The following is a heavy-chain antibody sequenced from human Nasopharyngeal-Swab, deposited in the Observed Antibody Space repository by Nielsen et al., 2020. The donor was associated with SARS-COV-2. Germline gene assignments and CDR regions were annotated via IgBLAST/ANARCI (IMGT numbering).Heavy chain of an antibody. V-gene: IGHV4-34*01. CDR1: GGSFSGYY. CDR3: ARVGVTTQAGMDV. Sequence: GSLRLSCAVYGGSFSGYYWSWIRQPPGKGLEWIGEINHSGSTNYNPSLKSRVTISVDTSKNQFSLKLSSVTAADTAVYYCARVGVTTQAGMDVWGQGTTVTVSS. D-gene: IGHD4-17*01. J-gene: IGHJ6*02. CDR2: INHSGST.